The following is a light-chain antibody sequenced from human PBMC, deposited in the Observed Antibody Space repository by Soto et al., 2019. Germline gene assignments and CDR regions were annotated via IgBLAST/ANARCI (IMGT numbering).Light chain of an antibody. Sequence: DIQMTQSPSSVSASVGDRVTISCRASEDINSRLAWYQQKPGNAPKLLIYAAFILQSGVPSRFSGYGSGTDFTLSISSRQPDGFATYDCHQADSFPITVGQGTRLELK. CDR2: AAF. V-gene: IGKV1-12*01. J-gene: IGKJ5*01. CDR1: EDINSR. CDR3: HQADSFPIT.